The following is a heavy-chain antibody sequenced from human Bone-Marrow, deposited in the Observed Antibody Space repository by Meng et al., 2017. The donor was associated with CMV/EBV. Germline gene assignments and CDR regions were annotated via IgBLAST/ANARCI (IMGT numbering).Heavy chain of an antibody. J-gene: IGHJ3*02. CDR3: ARDHGESIATGDASAFDI. CDR1: GFTFSSYS. CDR2: ISSSSSYI. D-gene: IGHD1-1*01. V-gene: IGHV3-21*01. Sequence: GESLKISCAASGFTFSSYSMNWVRQAPGKGLEWVSSISSSSSYIYYADSVKGRFTISRDNAKNSLYLQMNSLRAEDTAVYYCARDHGESIATGDASAFDIWGQGTMVTVSS.